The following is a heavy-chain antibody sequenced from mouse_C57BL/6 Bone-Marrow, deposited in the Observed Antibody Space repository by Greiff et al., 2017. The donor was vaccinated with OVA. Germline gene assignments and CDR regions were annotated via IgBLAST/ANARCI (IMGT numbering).Heavy chain of an antibody. CDR1: GYTFTDYY. D-gene: IGHD1-1*01. Sequence: EVQGVESGPVLVKPGASVKMSCKASGYTFTDYYMNWVKQSHGKSLEWIGVINPYNGGTSYNQKFKGKATLTVDKSSSTAYMELNSLTSEDSAVYYCARGQLRWYFDVWGTGTTVTVSS. V-gene: IGHV1-19*01. CDR2: INPYNGGT. J-gene: IGHJ1*03. CDR3: ARGQLRWYFDV.